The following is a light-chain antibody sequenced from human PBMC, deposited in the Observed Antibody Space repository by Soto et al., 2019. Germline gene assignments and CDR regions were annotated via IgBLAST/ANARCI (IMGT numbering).Light chain of an antibody. CDR2: GAS. CDR1: QSVSSSY. CDR3: QQYGSSPWT. Sequence: EIVLTQSPGTLSLSPGERDTLSCRASQSVSSSYLAWYQQKPGQAPRLLIYGASSRATGIPDRFSGSGSGTDFTLTISRLGPEDFAVYYCQQYGSSPWTFGQGTKVDIK. V-gene: IGKV3-20*01. J-gene: IGKJ1*01.